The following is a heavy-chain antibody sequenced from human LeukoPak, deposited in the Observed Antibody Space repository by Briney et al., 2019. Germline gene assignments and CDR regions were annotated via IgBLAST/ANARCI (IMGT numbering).Heavy chain of an antibody. D-gene: IGHD5-24*01. V-gene: IGHV3-7*01. CDR3: ARDSGYNPRHYYYYYGMDV. Sequence: GGSLRLSCAASGFTFSSYWMSWVRQAPGKGLEWVANIKQDGSEKYYVDSVKGRFTISRDNAKNSLYLQMNSLRAEDTAVYYCARDSGYNPRHYYYYYGMDVWGHGTTVTVSS. J-gene: IGHJ6*02. CDR2: IKQDGSEK. CDR1: GFTFSSYW.